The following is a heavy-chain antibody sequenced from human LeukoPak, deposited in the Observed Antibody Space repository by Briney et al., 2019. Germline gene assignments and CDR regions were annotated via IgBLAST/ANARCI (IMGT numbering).Heavy chain of an antibody. D-gene: IGHD4-17*01. CDR2: IHPSTGNP. Sequence: ASVKVSCKASGYTFTNYAMNWVRQAPGQGLEWMGWIHPSTGNPTYAQGFTGRFVFSLDTSVSTAYLQISSLKAEDTAVYYCARDPGVFGDYVPGDYWGQGTLVTVSS. V-gene: IGHV7-4-1*02. CDR3: ARDPGVFGDYVPGDY. J-gene: IGHJ4*02. CDR1: GYTFTNYA.